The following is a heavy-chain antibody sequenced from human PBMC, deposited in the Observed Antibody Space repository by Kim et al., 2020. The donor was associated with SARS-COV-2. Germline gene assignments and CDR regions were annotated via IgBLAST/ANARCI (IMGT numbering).Heavy chain of an antibody. CDR3: GGDSRLWKCFDY. J-gene: IGHJ4*02. Sequence: YYADSVKGRFSIPRDNAKNSLYLQRNRRIAEETAVYYCGGDSRLWKCFDYWGQGTLVTVSS. D-gene: IGHD3-16*01. V-gene: IGHV3-21*01.